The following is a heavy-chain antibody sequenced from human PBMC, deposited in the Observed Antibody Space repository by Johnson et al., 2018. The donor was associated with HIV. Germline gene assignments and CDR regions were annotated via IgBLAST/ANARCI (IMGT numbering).Heavy chain of an antibody. CDR2: INWDGDST. J-gene: IGHJ3*02. Sequence: VQLVESGGVVVQPGGSLRLSCETSRFTFDDYAMHWVRQAPGKGLEWVSLINWDGDSTYYADSVKGRFTISRDNSKNSLYLQMNSLRSEDTALYYCAKGGLGHTDAFDIWGQGTMVTVSS. CDR1: RFTFDDYA. V-gene: IGHV3-43D*03. CDR3: AKGGLGHTDAFDI. D-gene: IGHD6-19*01.